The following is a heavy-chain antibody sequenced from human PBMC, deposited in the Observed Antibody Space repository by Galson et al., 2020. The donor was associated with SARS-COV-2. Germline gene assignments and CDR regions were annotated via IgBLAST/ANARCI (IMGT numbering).Heavy chain of an antibody. CDR1: GGSISSGGYY. V-gene: IGHV4-31*03. J-gene: IGHJ2*01. CDR3: ASQPLYCSGGSCSNWYFDL. Sequence: SETLSLTCTVSGGSISSGGYYWSWIRQHPGKGLEWIGYIYSSGRTYYNPSLKSRVTISVDTSKNQFSLKLSSVTAADTAVYYCASQPLYCSGGSCSNWYFDLWGRGTLVTVSS. D-gene: IGHD2-15*01. CDR2: IYSSGRT.